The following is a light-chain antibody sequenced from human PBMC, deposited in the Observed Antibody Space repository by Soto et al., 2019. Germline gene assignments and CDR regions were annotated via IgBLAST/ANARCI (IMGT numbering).Light chain of an antibody. J-gene: IGLJ2*01. Sequence: QSVLTQPPSASGTPGQRVTISCSGSSSNIGSNYVYWYQQLPGTAPKLLIYRNHYRPSGVPDRFSASKSGTSASLAISGLRSEDEADYYCAAWDDSLAVVFGGGTQLTVL. CDR1: SSNIGSNY. CDR2: RNH. CDR3: AAWDDSLAVV. V-gene: IGLV1-47*01.